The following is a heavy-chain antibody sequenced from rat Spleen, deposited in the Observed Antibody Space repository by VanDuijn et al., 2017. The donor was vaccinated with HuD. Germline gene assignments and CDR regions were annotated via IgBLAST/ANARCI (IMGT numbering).Heavy chain of an antibody. CDR1: GYSITSNY. D-gene: IGHD4-3*01. V-gene: IGHV3-1*01. Sequence: EVQLQESGPGLVKPSQSLSLTCSVPGYSITSNYRRWIRKFPGNKMEWIGHISYSGSTSYNPSLKSRISITRDTSKNQFFLQLNSVTTEDTATYYCARYIGDNSGFAYWGQGTLVTVSS. CDR3: ARYIGDNSGFAY. CDR2: ISYSGST. J-gene: IGHJ3*01.